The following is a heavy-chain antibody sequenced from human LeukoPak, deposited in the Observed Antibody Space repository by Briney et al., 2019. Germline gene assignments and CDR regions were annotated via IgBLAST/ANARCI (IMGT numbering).Heavy chain of an antibody. J-gene: IGHJ3*02. Sequence: PRGSLRLSCAASGFTSSSYSMNWVRHAPGKGLEWVSSISSSSSYIYYADSVKGRFTISRDNAKNSLYLQMNSLRAEDTAVYYCARDYSDLRGYSAYAALIWGQGTMVTVS. CDR3: ARDYSDLRGYSAYAALI. V-gene: IGHV3-21*01. CDR2: ISSSSSYI. D-gene: IGHD5-12*01. CDR1: GFTSSSYS.